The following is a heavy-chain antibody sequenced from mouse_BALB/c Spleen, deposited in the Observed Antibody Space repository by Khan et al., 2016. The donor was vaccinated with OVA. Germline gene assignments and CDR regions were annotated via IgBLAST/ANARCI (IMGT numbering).Heavy chain of an antibody. CDR1: GFSFTSYS. D-gene: IGHD1-1*01. CDR2: ISSGGSYT. J-gene: IGHJ2*01. CDR3: TRHRGYYGSSPYFDY. Sequence: EVELVESGGGLVRPGGSLKLSCAASGFSFTSYSMSWVRQTPEKRLEWVATISSGGSYTYYQDNVKGRFTISRDNARNTLYLQRSSLKSEDTAVYYWTRHRGYYGSSPYFDYWGQGTTLTVSA. V-gene: IGHV5-6-4*01.